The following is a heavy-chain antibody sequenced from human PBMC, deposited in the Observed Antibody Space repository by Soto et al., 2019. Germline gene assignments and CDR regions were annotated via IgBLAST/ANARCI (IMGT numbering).Heavy chain of an antibody. J-gene: IGHJ6*02. CDR3: ARDNTMVRGIMDV. CDR2: IWYDGSNK. Sequence: GGSLRLSCAASGFTFSSYGMHWVRQAPGKGLEWVAVIWYDGSNKYYADSVKGRFTISRDNSKNTLYLQMNSLRAEDTAVYYCARDNTMVRGIMDVWGQGTTVTVSS. D-gene: IGHD3-10*01. CDR1: GFTFSSYG. V-gene: IGHV3-33*01.